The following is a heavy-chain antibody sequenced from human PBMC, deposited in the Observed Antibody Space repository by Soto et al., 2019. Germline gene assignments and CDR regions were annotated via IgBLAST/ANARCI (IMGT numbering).Heavy chain of an antibody. J-gene: IGHJ4*02. CDR3: AGRTPGPAAMFGLFDC. D-gene: IGHD2-2*01. CDR1: GFTFSDYY. Sequence: QVQLVESGGGLVKPGGSLRLSCAASGFTFSDYYMSWIRQAPGKGLEWVSYISSSGTTIYYADSVKGRFTVSRDSAKNSLHMQMNSLRAEDTAVHYWAGRTPGPAAMFGLFDCWGQGTLVTVSS. CDR2: ISSSGTTI. V-gene: IGHV3-11*01.